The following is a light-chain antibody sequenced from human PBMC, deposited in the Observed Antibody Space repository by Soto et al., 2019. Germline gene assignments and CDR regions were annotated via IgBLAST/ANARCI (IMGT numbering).Light chain of an antibody. J-gene: IGLJ1*01. CDR1: SSNFGAGND. Sequence: QSVLTQPPSVSGAPGQRVTISCTGSSSNFGAGNDVQWYQHLPETAPKLLIFGNNNRPSGVPDRFSGSKSGTSASLAISGLQAEDEADYYCQSYDSSLRGYVFGTGTKLTVL. CDR3: QSYDSSLRGYV. V-gene: IGLV1-40*01. CDR2: GNN.